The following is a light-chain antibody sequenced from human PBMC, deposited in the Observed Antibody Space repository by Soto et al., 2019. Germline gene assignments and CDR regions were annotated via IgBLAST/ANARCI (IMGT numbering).Light chain of an antibody. CDR2: GAS. CDR1: QSVSSSS. CDR3: QQYGSLPPT. Sequence: EIVLTQSPGTLSLSPWERATLSCRASQSVSSSSLAWYQQKPGQAPRLLIYGASSRATGIPDRFSGSGSGTDFTLTISRLEPEDFAVFYCQQYGSLPPTFGQGTKVDIK. J-gene: IGKJ1*01. V-gene: IGKV3-20*01.